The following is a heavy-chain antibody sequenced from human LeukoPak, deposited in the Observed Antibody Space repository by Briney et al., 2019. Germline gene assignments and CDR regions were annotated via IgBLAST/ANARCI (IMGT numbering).Heavy chain of an antibody. D-gene: IGHD6-13*01. J-gene: IGHJ6*03. Sequence: GASVKVSCKASGYTFTSYYMHWVRQAPGQGLEWMGGIIPIFGTANYAQKFQGRVTITADKSTSTAYMELSSLRSEDTAVYYCARAADTSSWSYYYYYYMDVWGKGTTVTVSS. CDR2: IIPIFGTA. CDR3: ARAADTSSWSYYYYYYMDV. CDR1: GYTFTSYY. V-gene: IGHV1-69*06.